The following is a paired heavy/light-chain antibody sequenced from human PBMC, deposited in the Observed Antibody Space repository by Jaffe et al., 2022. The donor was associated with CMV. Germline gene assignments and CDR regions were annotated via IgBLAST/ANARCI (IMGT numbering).Light chain of an antibody. Sequence: IQLTQSPSSLSASVGDRVTITCRASQGISSYLAWYQQKPGKAPKLLIYAASTLQSGVPSRFSGSGSGTDFTLTISSLQPEDFATYYCQQLSGYPTFGPGTKVDF. J-gene: IGKJ3*01. CDR1: QGISSY. CDR2: AAS. V-gene: IGKV1-9*01. CDR3: QQLSGYPT.
Heavy chain of an antibody. Sequence: QVQLQESGPGLVKPSETLSLTCTVSGGSTRSYYWTWIRQPPGKGLEWIGYILYSGGSNYNPSLKSRVTISVDTSMNLFSLKLSSVTAADTAVYYCARDLDFHYGSGIGYWGQGILVTVSS. CDR2: ILYSGGS. D-gene: IGHD3-10*01. V-gene: IGHV4-59*01. J-gene: IGHJ4*02. CDR3: ARDLDFHYGSGIGY. CDR1: GGSTRSYY.